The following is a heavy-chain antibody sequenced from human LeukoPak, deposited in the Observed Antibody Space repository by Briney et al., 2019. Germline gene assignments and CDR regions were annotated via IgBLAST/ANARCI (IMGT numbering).Heavy chain of an antibody. Sequence: GASVKVSCEASGYIFTNYAINWMRQAPGQGLEWMGWITTSTGNPTYAQGFTGRFVFSSDTSVSTAYLQISSLRAEDTAVCYCARDPYAPPSSDLQRFDSWGQGTLVTVSS. V-gene: IGHV7-4-1*02. CDR2: ITTSTGNP. D-gene: IGHD6-19*01. J-gene: IGHJ5*01. CDR3: ARDPYAPPSSDLQRFDS. CDR1: GYIFTNYA.